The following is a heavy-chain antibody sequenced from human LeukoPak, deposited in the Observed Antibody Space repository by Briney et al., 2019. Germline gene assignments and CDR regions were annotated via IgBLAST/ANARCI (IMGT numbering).Heavy chain of an antibody. V-gene: IGHV3-33*05. CDR2: VSYDGSHK. D-gene: IGHD1/OR15-1a*01. Sequence: GMSPRLSCTASGLTFSAYGMRWVRQAPGKGLEWVALVSYDGSHKFYADSVKGRFTISRDNSKNTLYLQMNSLRAEDTAVYYCAAREQNNYFDYWGQGTLVTVSS. J-gene: IGHJ4*02. CDR1: GLTFSAYG. CDR3: AAREQNNYFDY.